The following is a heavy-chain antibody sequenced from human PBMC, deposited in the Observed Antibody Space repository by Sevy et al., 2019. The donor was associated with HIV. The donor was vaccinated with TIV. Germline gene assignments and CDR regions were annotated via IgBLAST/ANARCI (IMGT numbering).Heavy chain of an antibody. V-gene: IGHV1-2*02. CDR3: ARGDYDFWSGYYRLYYYYYYMDV. CDR1: GYTFTGYY. CDR2: INPNSGGT. D-gene: IGHD3-3*01. Sequence: ASVKVSCKASGYTFTGYYMHWVRQAPGQGLEWMGWINPNSGGTNYAQKFQGRVTMTRDTSISTAYMELSRLRSDDTAGYYCARGDYDFWSGYYRLYYYYYYMDVWGKGTTVTVSS. J-gene: IGHJ6*03.